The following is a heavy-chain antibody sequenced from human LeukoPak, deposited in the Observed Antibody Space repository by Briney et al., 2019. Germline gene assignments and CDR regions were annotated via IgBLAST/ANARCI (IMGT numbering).Heavy chain of an antibody. CDR3: ARHVFYGSGSPKTQYVENIDY. CDR2: INHSGST. Sequence: SETLSLTCAVYGGSFSGYYWSWIRQPPGKGLEWIGEINHSGSTNYNPSLKSRVTISVDTSKNLFSLKLSSVTAADTAVYYCARHVFYGSGSPKTQYVENIDYWGQGTLVTVSS. D-gene: IGHD3-10*01. V-gene: IGHV4-34*01. J-gene: IGHJ4*02. CDR1: GGSFSGYY.